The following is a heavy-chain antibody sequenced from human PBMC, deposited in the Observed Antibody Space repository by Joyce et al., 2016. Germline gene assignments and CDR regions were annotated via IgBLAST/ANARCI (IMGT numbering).Heavy chain of an antibody. Sequence: EVQLVESGGGLVKPGGSLRLFCAASGFTFSSYSMSWVRPAPGKGLEWVSSLSSSSSYIKYTDSVKGRFTISRDNAKNSLYLQMNSLRVEDTAVYYCARSSYTNGIFDYWGQGTLVTVSS. CDR1: GFTFSSYS. V-gene: IGHV3-21*01. J-gene: IGHJ4*02. CDR2: LSSSSSYI. CDR3: ARSSYTNGIFDY. D-gene: IGHD2-8*01.